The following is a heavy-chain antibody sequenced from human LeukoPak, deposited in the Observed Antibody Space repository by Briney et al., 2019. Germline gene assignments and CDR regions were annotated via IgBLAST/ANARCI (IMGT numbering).Heavy chain of an antibody. D-gene: IGHD1-1*01. J-gene: IGHJ4*02. CDR1: GGSIGAYY. CDR3: ARGVSGLWIAFDY. V-gene: IGHV4-4*09. CDR2: IYAGGNT. Sequence: SETLSLTCTVSGGSIGAYYWTWIWQSPGRGLEWIGYIYAGGNTRYNSSLESRVSISVDTSKNQFSLTLNTVTAADTAAYYCARGVSGLWIAFDYWGQGTLVTVSS.